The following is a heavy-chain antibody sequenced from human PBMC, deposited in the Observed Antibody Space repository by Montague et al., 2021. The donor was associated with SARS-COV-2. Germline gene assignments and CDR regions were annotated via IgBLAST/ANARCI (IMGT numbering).Heavy chain of an antibody. D-gene: IGHD2-15*01. CDR3: GRGTTNWWAVGD. CDR1: GVSISSSGYY. V-gene: IGHV4-39*02. CDR2: VRYSGGS. Sequence: SETLSLTCSVSGVSISSSGYYWGWVRQPPGQELDWIGCVRYSGGSNYTPSLEGRVTMSVDTSKSSFSLRLRTVTGADTAEYYCGRGTTNWWAVGDWGQGILVTVSS. J-gene: IGHJ4*02.